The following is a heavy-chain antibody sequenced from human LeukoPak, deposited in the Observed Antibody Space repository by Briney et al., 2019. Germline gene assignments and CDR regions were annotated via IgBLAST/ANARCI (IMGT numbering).Heavy chain of an antibody. V-gene: IGHV1-18*01. D-gene: IGHD6-19*01. J-gene: IGHJ4*02. Sequence: ASVKVSCKASGYTFTSYGISWVRQAPGQGLEWMGWISAYNGNTNYAQKLQGRVTMTTDTSTSTAYMELRSLRSDDTAVYYCARERSSDWFVYFDYWGQGTLVTVSS. CDR1: GYTFTSYG. CDR2: ISAYNGNT. CDR3: ARERSSDWFVYFDY.